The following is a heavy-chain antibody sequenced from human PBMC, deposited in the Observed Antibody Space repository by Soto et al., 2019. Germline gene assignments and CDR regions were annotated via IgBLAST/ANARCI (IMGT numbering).Heavy chain of an antibody. CDR3: AKDPSRIVGATTPFDY. CDR2: ISGSGGST. J-gene: IGHJ4*02. D-gene: IGHD1-26*01. Sequence: GGSLRLSCAASGFTFSSYAMSWVRQAPGKGLEWVSAISGSGGSTYYADSVKGRFTISRDNSKNTLYLQMNSLRAEDTAVYYCAKDPSRIVGATTPFDYWGQGTLVTVST. CDR1: GFTFSSYA. V-gene: IGHV3-23*01.